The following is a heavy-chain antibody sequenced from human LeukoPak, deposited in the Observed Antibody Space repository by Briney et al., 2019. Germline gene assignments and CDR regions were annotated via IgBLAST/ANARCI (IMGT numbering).Heavy chain of an antibody. D-gene: IGHD4-17*01. CDR3: ARTPHTDHGDYASTDY. CDR2: ISAYNGRT. CDR1: GYTFTSYG. V-gene: IGHV1-18*01. J-gene: IGHJ4*02. Sequence: GSVKVSCKASGYTFTSYGISWVRQAPGQGLEWMGWISAYNGRTYYAQNLQGRVTMTTDTATSTAYMELRSLRSDDTAVYYCARTPHTDHGDYASTDYWGQGTLVTVSS.